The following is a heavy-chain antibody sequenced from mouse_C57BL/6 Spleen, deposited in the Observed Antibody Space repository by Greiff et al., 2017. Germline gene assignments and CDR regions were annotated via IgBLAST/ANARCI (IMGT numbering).Heavy chain of an antibody. Sequence: VQLQESGPELVKPGASVKISCKASGYAFSSSWMNWVKQRPGTGLEWIGRIYPGDGDTNYNGKFKGKATLTADKSSSTAYMQLSSLTSEDSAVYFCARQGYYGLDYWGQGTTLTVSS. CDR3: ARQGYYGLDY. D-gene: IGHD1-1*01. CDR1: GYAFSSSW. J-gene: IGHJ2*01. V-gene: IGHV1-82*01. CDR2: IYPGDGDT.